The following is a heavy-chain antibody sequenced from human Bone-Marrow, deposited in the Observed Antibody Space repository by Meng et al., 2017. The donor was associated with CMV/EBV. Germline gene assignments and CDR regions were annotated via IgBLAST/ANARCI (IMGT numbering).Heavy chain of an antibody. CDR1: GFTFSDYS. D-gene: IGHD1-14*01. J-gene: IGHJ6*02. CDR2: ISASNYR. V-gene: IGHV3-21*01. Sequence: GESLKISCAASGFTFSDYSMNWVRQAPGKGLECVSFISASNYRYYADSVKGRFTISRDNAKNSLYLQMNSLRADDTAVYYCASGILPWNYYYGMDVWGQGTTVTGSS. CDR3: ASGILPWNYYYGMDV.